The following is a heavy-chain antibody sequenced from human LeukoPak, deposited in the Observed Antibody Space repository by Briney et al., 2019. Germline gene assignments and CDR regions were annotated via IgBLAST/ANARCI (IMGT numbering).Heavy chain of an antibody. CDR3: AKGELKLGYSYGYYFDY. V-gene: IGHV3-23*01. J-gene: IGHJ4*02. Sequence: GGSLRLSCEVSGFDIVNSAMTWVRQAPGRGLEWVSGIVRLGSKTDYADSVKGRFTISRDNSKNTLYLQMNSLRAEDTAVYYCAKGELKLGYSYGYYFDYWGQGTLVTVSS. CDR2: IVRLGSKT. D-gene: IGHD5-18*01. CDR1: GFDIVNSA.